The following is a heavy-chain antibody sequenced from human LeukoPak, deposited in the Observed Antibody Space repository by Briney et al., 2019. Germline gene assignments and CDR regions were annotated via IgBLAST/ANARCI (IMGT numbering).Heavy chain of an antibody. Sequence: SETLCLTCTVSGGSISSYYWSWIRQPPGKGLEWIGYIYYSGSTNYNPSLKSRVTISVDTSKNQFSLKLSSVTAADTAVYYCARDTYYDILTGYYSAFDIWGQGTMVTVSS. D-gene: IGHD3-9*01. CDR1: GGSISSYY. CDR2: IYYSGST. CDR3: ARDTYYDILTGYYSAFDI. V-gene: IGHV4-59*01. J-gene: IGHJ3*02.